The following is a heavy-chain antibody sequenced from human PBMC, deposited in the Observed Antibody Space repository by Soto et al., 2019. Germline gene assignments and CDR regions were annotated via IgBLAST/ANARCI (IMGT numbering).Heavy chain of an antibody. CDR2: IWYDGRDS. D-gene: IGHD3-22*01. CDR3: VRFVGPDRSGCFFD. CDR1: GFTFSGNG. V-gene: IGHV3-33*01. J-gene: IGHJ4*02. Sequence: QVQLVESGGGVVQPGTSLRLSCAASGFTFSGNGMHWVRQAPGKGLEWVAVIWYDGRDSDYIDSVKGRFTISRDNSRNTLYLEMNSLRAEDTAVYYRVRFVGPDRSGCFFDWGQVPPGSVSS.